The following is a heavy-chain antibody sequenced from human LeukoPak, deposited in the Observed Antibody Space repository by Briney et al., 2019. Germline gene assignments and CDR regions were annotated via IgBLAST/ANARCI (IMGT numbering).Heavy chain of an antibody. Sequence: ASVKVSCKASGYTFTTYGISWVRQAPGQGLEWMGWISAYNGNTNYAQNLQDRVTMTTDTSTSTAYMELRSLRSDDTAVYYCATSYHYDSSGYYSSFDYWGQGTLVTVSS. D-gene: IGHD3-22*01. CDR2: ISAYNGNT. CDR3: ATSYHYDSSGYYSSFDY. J-gene: IGHJ4*02. CDR1: GYTFTTYG. V-gene: IGHV1-18*01.